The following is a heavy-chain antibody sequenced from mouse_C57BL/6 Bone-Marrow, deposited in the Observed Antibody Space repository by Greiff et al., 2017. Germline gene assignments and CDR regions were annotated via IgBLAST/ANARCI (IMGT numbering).Heavy chain of an antibody. CDR2: IYPGSGNT. Sequence: VQLQESGAELVRPGASVKLSCKASGYTFTDYYINWVKQRPGQGLEWIARIYPGSGNTYYNEKFKGKATLTAEKSSSTAYMQLSSLTSEASAVYFCERMGGLVLRGYFDVGGTGTTVT. D-gene: IGHD1-1*01. CDR3: ERMGGLVLRGYFDV. J-gene: IGHJ1*03. CDR1: GYTFTDYY. V-gene: IGHV1-76*01.